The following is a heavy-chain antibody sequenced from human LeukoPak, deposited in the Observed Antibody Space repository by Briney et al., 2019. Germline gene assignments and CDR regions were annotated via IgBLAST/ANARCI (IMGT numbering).Heavy chain of an antibody. V-gene: IGHV3-33*06. J-gene: IGHJ4*02. Sequence: GSLRLSCAASGFTFSSYGMDGVRHAPGNGLEGVAVIWYDGSNKYYADSGKGRFTISRDNSKNTLYLQMNRLRAEATAVYYCAKGLGSGPPPYYFEYWGQGPLVPVSS. CDR3: AKGLGSGPPPYYFEY. CDR2: IWYDGSNK. D-gene: IGHD6-19*01. CDR1: GFTFSSYG.